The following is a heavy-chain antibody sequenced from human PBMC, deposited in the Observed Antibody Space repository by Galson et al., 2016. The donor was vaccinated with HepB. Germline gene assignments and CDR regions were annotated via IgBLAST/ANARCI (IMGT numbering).Heavy chain of an antibody. CDR2: IYHTGAT. J-gene: IGHJ3*01. CDR3: ARIREGYLPRDAFDV. D-gene: IGHD5-24*01. Sequence: ETLSLTCAVYGGSLSGYYWSWIRQSPGKGLDWIGEIYHTGATNYSPSLNSRVTISIDTSKNQFSLRLNFLTAAETAVSYCARIREGYLPRDAFDVWGRGTMVTVSS. CDR1: GGSLSGYY. V-gene: IGHV4-34*01.